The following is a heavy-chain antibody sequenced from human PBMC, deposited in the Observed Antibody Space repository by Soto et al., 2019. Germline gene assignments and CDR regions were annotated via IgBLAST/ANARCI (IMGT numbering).Heavy chain of an antibody. J-gene: IGHJ4*02. D-gene: IGHD3-10*01. CDR3: ARGRDSGSYYLLDH. CDR2: INPNSGNI. Sequence: ASVKVSCKASGDTFTTYDINWVRQATGHGLEWMGWINPNSGNIGYAQRFQGRVTMTRDTAIRTAYMEVSSLRSDDTAVYYCARGRDSGSYYLLDHWGQGTLVTVSS. CDR1: GDTFTTYD. V-gene: IGHV1-8*01.